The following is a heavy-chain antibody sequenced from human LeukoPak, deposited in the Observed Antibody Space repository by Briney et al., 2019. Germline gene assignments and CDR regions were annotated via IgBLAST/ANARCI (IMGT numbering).Heavy chain of an antibody. J-gene: IGHJ4*02. Sequence: PGGSLRLSCAASGFTLSSYAMTWVRQAPGKGLEWVAVISYDGRNKYYADSVKGRFTISRDNSKNTLYLQMNGLRVEDTALYYYTLLYYVMSYWGQGTLVTVSS. CDR3: TLLYYVMSY. V-gene: IGHV3-30*04. D-gene: IGHD3-3*01. CDR1: GFTLSSYA. CDR2: ISYDGRNK.